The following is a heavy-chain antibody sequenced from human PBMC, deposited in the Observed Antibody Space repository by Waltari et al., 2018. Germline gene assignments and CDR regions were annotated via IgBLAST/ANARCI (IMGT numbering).Heavy chain of an antibody. CDR1: GGSISSRSYY. J-gene: IGHJ2*01. CDR2: IYYSGST. D-gene: IGHD3-22*01. Sequence: QLQLQESGPGLVKPSETLSLTCTVSGGSISSRSYYWGWIRPPPGKGLEWIGSIYYSGSTYYNPSLKSRVTISVDTSKNQFSLKLSSVTAADTAVYYCARARITMIVVVPRWYFDLWGRGTLVTVSS. V-gene: IGHV4-39*01. CDR3: ARARITMIVVVPRWYFDL.